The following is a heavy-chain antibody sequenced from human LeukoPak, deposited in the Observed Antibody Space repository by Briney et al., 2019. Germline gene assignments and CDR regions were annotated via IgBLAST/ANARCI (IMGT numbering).Heavy chain of an antibody. V-gene: IGHV3-7*04. CDR2: IKQDGSEK. CDR3: ARGVSWTFDN. CDR1: GFTFSTYW. D-gene: IGHD6-13*01. J-gene: IGHJ4*02. Sequence: GGSLRLSCAASGFTFSTYWMSWVRQAPGKGLEWVANIKQDGSEKYYVDSVKGRFAVSRDNAKNSLSLQMNILRVEDTAVYYCARGVSWTFDNWGRGALVTVSS.